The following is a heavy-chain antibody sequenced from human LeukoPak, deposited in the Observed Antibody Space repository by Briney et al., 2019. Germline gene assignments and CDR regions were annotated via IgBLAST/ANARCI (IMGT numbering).Heavy chain of an antibody. CDR3: ARASGMVAAAEDAFDI. J-gene: IGHJ3*02. D-gene: IGHD6-13*01. Sequence: PSETLSLTCTVPGGSISSYYWSWIRQPPGKGLEWIGYIYYSGSTNYNPSLKSRVTISVDTSKNQFSLKLSSVTAADTAVYYCARASGMVAAAEDAFDIWGQGTMVTVSS. V-gene: IGHV4-59*01. CDR2: IYYSGST. CDR1: GGSISSYY.